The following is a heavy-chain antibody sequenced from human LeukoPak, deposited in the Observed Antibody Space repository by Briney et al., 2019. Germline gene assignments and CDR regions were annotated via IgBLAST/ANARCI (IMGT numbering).Heavy chain of an antibody. Sequence: SETLSLTCTVSGGSINNYYWHWIRQPPGKGLEWIGRIYTSGSTNYNPSLKSRVTISVDTSKNQFSLKLSSVTAADTAVYYCARVLGSGWSNDAFDIWGQGTMVTVSS. CDR1: GGSINNYY. V-gene: IGHV4-4*08. J-gene: IGHJ3*02. D-gene: IGHD6-19*01. CDR2: IYTSGST. CDR3: ARVLGSGWSNDAFDI.